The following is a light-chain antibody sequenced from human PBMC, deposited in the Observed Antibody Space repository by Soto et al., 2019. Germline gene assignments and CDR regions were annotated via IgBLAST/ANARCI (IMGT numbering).Light chain of an antibody. CDR2: GSN. V-gene: IGLV1-44*01. Sequence: QSVLTQPPSASGTPGQRVTISCSGSRSNIGTKTVNWFQHLPGTAPKLLIYGSNLRPSGVPDRFSGSKSGTSASLAISGLQSEDEADYYCAAWDDSLNGYLFGTGTKVTVL. CDR3: AAWDDSLNGYL. J-gene: IGLJ1*01. CDR1: RSNIGTKT.